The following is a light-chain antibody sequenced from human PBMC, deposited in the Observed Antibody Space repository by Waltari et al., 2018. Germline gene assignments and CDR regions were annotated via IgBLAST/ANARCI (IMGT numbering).Light chain of an antibody. V-gene: IGKV1D-13*01. CDR3: QQFSNFPVIA. J-gene: IGKJ5*01. Sequence: AIQLTQSPSSLSAYVGDRVTIPCRASQDISSSLDWYQQKPGDPPKLLIYDASSLQTGVPSRFSGSRSGTDFTLTISSLQSEDSANYYCQQFSNFPVIAFGQGTRLEIK. CDR1: QDISSS. CDR2: DAS.